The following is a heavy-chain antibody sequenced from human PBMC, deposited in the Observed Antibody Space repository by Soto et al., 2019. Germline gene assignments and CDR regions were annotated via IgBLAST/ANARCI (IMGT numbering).Heavy chain of an antibody. D-gene: IGHD2-2*02. J-gene: IGHJ2*01. CDR1: GGSFSFYY. V-gene: IGHV4-34*01. CDR2: INHNGSA. CDR3: ASQGYCRDMRCYRSTGFWSFDL. Sequence: QVQLQQWGAGLLKPSDTLSLTCAVYGGSFSFYYWTWIRQPPGKGLEWIGEINHNGSASYNPSLRSRVTMSLDTSNKQFSLRLSSVTAADTAVYYCASQGYCRDMRCYRSTGFWSFDLWGRGTLVTVSS.